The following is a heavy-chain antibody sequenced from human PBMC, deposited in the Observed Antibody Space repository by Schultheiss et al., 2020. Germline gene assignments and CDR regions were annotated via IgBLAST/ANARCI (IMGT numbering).Heavy chain of an antibody. CDR2: ISSSGSTI. Sequence: GGSLRLSCAASGFTFSSYSMNWVRQAPGKGLEWVSYISSSGSTIYYADSVKGRFTISRDNAKNSLYLQMNSLRAKDTAVYYCAREGITMANNLIDYWGQGTLVTAAS. CDR1: GFTFSSYS. CDR3: AREGITMANNLIDY. J-gene: IGHJ4*02. V-gene: IGHV3-48*01. D-gene: IGHD3-10*01.